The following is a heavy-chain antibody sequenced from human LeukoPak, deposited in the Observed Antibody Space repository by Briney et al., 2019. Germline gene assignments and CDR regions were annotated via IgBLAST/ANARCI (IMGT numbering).Heavy chain of an antibody. D-gene: IGHD6-19*01. V-gene: IGHV4-59*01. CDR1: CGFISRYY. CDR2: VYYAGST. Sequence: PSETLSLTCTVSCGFISRYYWSWIRQPPGRGMEWIGYVYYAGSTNYNPSFRGRVTISMDTSKNQFSLKLRSVTAADTAVYYCARDISSGSDAFDIWGQGTMVTVSS. J-gene: IGHJ3*02. CDR3: ARDISSGSDAFDI.